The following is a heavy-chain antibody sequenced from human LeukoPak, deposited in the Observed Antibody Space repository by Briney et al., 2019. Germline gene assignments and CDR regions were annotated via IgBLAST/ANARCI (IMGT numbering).Heavy chain of an antibody. CDR1: GFTFSSYG. D-gene: IGHD6-19*01. J-gene: IGHJ4*02. CDR2: IWYDGSNK. V-gene: IGHV3-33*01. Sequence: QPGRSLRLSCAASGFTFSSYGMHWVRQAPGKGLEWVAVIWYDGSNKYYADSVKGRFTISRDNSKNTLYLQMNSLRAEDTAVYYCASDMQWLVRGGFDYWGQGTLVTVSS. CDR3: ASDMQWLVRGGFDY.